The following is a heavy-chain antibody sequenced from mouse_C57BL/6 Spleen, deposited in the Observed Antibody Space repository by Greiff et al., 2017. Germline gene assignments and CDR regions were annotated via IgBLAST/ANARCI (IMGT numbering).Heavy chain of an antibody. D-gene: IGHD1-1*01. Sequence: VQLKESEGGLVQPGSSMKLSCTASGFTFSDYYMAWVRQVPEKGLEWVANINYDGSSTYYLDSLKSRFIISRDNAKNILYLQMSSLKSEDTATYYCARDRYYYGSSSYWYFDVWGTGTTVTVSS. J-gene: IGHJ1*03. CDR1: GFTFSDYY. CDR3: ARDRYYYGSSSYWYFDV. CDR2: INYDGSST. V-gene: IGHV5-16*01.